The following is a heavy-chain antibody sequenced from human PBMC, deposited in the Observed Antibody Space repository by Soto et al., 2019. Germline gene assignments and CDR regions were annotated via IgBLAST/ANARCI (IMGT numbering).Heavy chain of an antibody. CDR2: ISGSGGST. Sequence: GGSLRLSCAASGFTFSSYAMSWVRQAPGKGLEWVSAISGSGGSTYYADSVKGRFTISRDNSKNTLYLQMNSLRAEDSAVHYCANDFWSGYYTADYWGQGTLVTVSS. J-gene: IGHJ4*02. D-gene: IGHD3-3*01. V-gene: IGHV3-23*01. CDR1: GFTFSSYA. CDR3: ANDFWSGYYTADY.